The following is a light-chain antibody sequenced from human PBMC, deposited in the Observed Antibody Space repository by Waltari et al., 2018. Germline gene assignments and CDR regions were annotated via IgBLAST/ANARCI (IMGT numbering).Light chain of an antibody. CDR3: GTWDSSLSGAV. CDR2: ENY. CDR1: SSHIGNNY. J-gene: IGLJ7*01. V-gene: IGLV1-51*02. Sequence: QSGLTQPPSLSAAPGQKVTISCSGTSSHIGNNYVAWYQQIPGTVPKLLIYENYKRPSGIPDRFSGSRSGTSATLVITGLLTGDEADYYCGTWDSSLSGAVFGGGTHLTVL.